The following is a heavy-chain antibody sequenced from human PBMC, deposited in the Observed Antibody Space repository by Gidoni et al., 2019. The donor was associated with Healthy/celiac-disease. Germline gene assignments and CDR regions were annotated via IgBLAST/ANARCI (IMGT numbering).Heavy chain of an antibody. D-gene: IGHD5-12*01. J-gene: IGHJ4*02. CDR3: ASTDGYNPFDY. V-gene: IGHV4-61*02. CDR1: GASISSGSYY. CDR2: IYTSGST. Sequence: QVQLQESGPGPVKPSQTLSLTCTVSGASISSGSYYWSWIRQPAGKGLEWIGRIYTSGSTNYNPSLKSRVTISVDTSKNQFSLKLSSVTAADTAVYYCASTDGYNPFDYWGQGTLVTVSS.